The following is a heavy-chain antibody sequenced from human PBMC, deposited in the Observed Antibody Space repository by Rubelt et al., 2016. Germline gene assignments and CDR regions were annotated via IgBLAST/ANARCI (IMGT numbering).Heavy chain of an antibody. D-gene: IGHD1-7*01. CDR2: IKADGSET. J-gene: IGHJ3*02. CDR3: AEGTGANYPTEGFGI. V-gene: IGHV3-7*05. CDR1: GFTFGSHW. Sequence: ELQVVESGGGLVQPGGSLRLSCEASGFTFGSHWMTWVRQAPGRGLEWVASIKADGSETYYADSVKGRFTMSRDNTNNSVYVQMDGLRGADAAMYRCAEGTGANYPTEGFGIRGQGTMATVS.